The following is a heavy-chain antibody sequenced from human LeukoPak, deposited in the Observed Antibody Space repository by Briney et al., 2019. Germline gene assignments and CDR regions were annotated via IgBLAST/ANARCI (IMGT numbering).Heavy chain of an antibody. CDR2: ISSNGVNT. J-gene: IGHJ5*02. CDR3: VKPYDTSDYQPYWFAP. CDR1: GFTVSTYA. V-gene: IGHV3-64D*09. D-gene: IGHD3-22*01. Sequence: GGSLRRSCSASGFTVSTYARLWVRQGPGKGLEFVSAISSNGVNTYYADSVKGRFTISRDDYKNTLYLQMSSLRAEDTAVYYCVKPYDTSDYQPYWFAPWGQGTLVTVSS.